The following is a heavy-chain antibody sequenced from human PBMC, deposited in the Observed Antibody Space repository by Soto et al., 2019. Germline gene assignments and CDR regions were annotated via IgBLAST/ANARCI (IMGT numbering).Heavy chain of an antibody. Sequence: QVQLVQSGAEVKKPGSSVKVSCKASGGTFSSYTISWVRQAPGQGLEWMGRIIPILGIANYAQKFQGRVTITADKSTSTADMELSSLRSEDTAVYYCARGFQYDFWSGSTFDYWGQGTLVTVSS. CDR2: IIPILGIA. V-gene: IGHV1-69*02. CDR3: ARGFQYDFWSGSTFDY. CDR1: GGTFSSYT. D-gene: IGHD3-3*01. J-gene: IGHJ4*02.